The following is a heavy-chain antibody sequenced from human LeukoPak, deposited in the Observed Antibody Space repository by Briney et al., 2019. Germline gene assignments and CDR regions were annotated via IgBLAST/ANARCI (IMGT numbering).Heavy chain of an antibody. CDR1: GGSISSSNYY. V-gene: IGHV4-39*07. CDR3: ARDQWIAAAGLFDY. Sequence: SETLSLTCTVSGGSISSSNYYWGWIRQPPGKGLEWVGSIYSSGSTYYNPSLKSRVTISVDTSKNQFSLKLSSVTAADTAVYYCARDQWIAAAGLFDYWGQGTLVTVSS. J-gene: IGHJ4*02. D-gene: IGHD6-13*01. CDR2: IYSSGST.